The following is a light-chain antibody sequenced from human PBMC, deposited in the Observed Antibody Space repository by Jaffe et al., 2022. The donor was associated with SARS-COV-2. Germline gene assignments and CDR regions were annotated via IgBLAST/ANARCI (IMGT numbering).Light chain of an antibody. Sequence: EIVLTQSPGTLSLSPGERATLSCRASQSVSSNYFAWYQQKPGQAPRLLFYGASSRATGIPDRFSGSGSGTDFTLTISRLEPEDFAVYYCQQYGSSPPWTFGQGTKVEI. CDR3: QQYGSSPPWT. J-gene: IGKJ1*01. V-gene: IGKV3-20*01. CDR1: QSVSSNY. CDR2: GAS.